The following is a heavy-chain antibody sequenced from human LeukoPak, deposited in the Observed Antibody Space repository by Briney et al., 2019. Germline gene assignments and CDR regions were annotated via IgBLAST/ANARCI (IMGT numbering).Heavy chain of an antibody. CDR1: GGSIRSGSHY. CDR2: IYYSGST. CDR3: AKRDDSGGNLVDL. D-gene: IGHD3-22*01. J-gene: IGHJ4*02. Sequence: SETLSLTCTVSGGSIRSGSHYWAWIRQPPGKGLEWVDSIYYSGSTYYNPSLENPVTISIDTSKTHFSLKLSSLSAADTSVYYCAKRDDSGGNLVDLWGQGTLVTVS. V-gene: IGHV4-39*02.